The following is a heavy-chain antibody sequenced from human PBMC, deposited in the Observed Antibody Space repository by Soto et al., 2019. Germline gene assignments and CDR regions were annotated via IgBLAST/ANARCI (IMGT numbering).Heavy chain of an antibody. Sequence: TWWSLRLSCSASAINFRSYAMSWVRQAPGKGLEWVSAVGGSGSDTYYADSVKGRFTISRDDSKNTLYLHMSSLRVEDTAIYYCAKRQSFDFWSGYLPFFDYWGQGTPVTVSS. V-gene: IGHV3-23*01. CDR2: VGGSGSDT. CDR3: AKRQSFDFWSGYLPFFDY. CDR1: AINFRSYA. D-gene: IGHD3-3*01. J-gene: IGHJ4*02.